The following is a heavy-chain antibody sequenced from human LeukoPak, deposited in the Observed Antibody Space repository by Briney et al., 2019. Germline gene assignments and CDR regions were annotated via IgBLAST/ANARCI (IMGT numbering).Heavy chain of an antibody. Sequence: SVKVSCKASGYTFTSYDINWVRQATGQGLEWMGWMNPNSGNTGYAQKFQGRVTMTRNTSISTAYMELSSLRSEDTAVYYCALGYYDSSGYYYWLLRYWGQGTLVTVSS. CDR2: MNPNSGNT. CDR1: GYTFTSYD. CDR3: ALGYYDSSGYYYWLLRY. J-gene: IGHJ4*02. D-gene: IGHD3-22*01. V-gene: IGHV1-8*01.